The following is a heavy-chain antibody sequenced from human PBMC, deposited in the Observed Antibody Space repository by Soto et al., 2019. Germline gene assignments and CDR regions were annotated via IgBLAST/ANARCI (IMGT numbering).Heavy chain of an antibody. D-gene: IGHD5-12*01. CDR2: IYSGGST. CDR1: GFTVSSNY. CDR3: ARDVSSGYSYYYYYMDV. J-gene: IGHJ6*03. V-gene: IGHV3-66*01. Sequence: GGSLRLSCAASGFTVSSNYMSWVRQAPGKGLEWVSVIYSGGSTYYEDSVKGRFTISIDNSKNTRYLQMNSLRAEDTAVYYCARDVSSGYSYYYYYMDVWGKGTTVTVSS.